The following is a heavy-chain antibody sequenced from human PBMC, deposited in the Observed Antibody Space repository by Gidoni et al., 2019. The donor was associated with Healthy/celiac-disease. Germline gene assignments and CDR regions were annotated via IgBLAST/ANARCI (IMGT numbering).Heavy chain of an antibody. Sequence: EVQLVESGGGLIQPGGSLRLSCASSGFTVSSNYMSCVRQAPGKGLEWVSVIYSGGSTYYADSVKGRFTSSRDNSKNTLYLQMNSRRAEDTAVYYCASSLRGYQLAFDIWGQGTMVTVSS. CDR2: IYSGGST. V-gene: IGHV3-53*01. CDR1: GFTVSSNY. J-gene: IGHJ3*02. CDR3: ASSLRGYQLAFDI. D-gene: IGHD2-2*01.